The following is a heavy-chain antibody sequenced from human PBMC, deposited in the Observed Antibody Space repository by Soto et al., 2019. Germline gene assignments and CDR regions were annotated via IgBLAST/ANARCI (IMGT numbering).Heavy chain of an antibody. CDR3: AKDLWGTTPSYYFDY. CDR1: GFTFNNNA. CDR2: ISGGGANT. Sequence: GGSLRLSCAASGFTFNNNAMSWVRQAPGKGLERLSVISGGGANTYYADSVKGRFTISRDNSKNTLYLQMNSLRAEDTAIYYCAKDLWGTTPSYYFDYWGQGSQVTVSS. V-gene: IGHV3-23*01. D-gene: IGHD1-1*01. J-gene: IGHJ4*02.